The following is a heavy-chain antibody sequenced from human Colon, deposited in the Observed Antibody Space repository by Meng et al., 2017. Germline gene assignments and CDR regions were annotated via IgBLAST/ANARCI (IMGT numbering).Heavy chain of an antibody. J-gene: IGHJ4*02. Sequence: QLREPGPGLVRPSETLSLTGTVSCVSTSSTSNPWGWISQSPGNGLAWIASHLYGGATHYNPSLKGRVTISVDTSKNQFSLNLNSLTAANTAVYYCARVASHGRALLPVLFDSWGQGTLVTVSS. D-gene: IGHD3-10*02. CDR2: HLYGGAT. CDR3: ARVASHGRALLPVLFDS. CDR1: CVSTSSTSNP. V-gene: IGHV4-39*07.